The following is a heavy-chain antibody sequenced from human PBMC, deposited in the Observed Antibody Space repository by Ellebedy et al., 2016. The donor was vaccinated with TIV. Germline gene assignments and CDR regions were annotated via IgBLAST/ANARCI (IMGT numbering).Heavy chain of an antibody. CDR3: ARGKGRYCSGGSCYPLVAFDI. Sequence: AASVKVSCKASGYTFTSYYMHWVRQAPGQGLEWMGIINPSGGSTSYAQKFQGRVTMTRDTSTSTVYMELSSMRSEDTAVYYCARGKGRYCSGGSCYPLVAFDIWGQGTMVTVSS. V-gene: IGHV1-46*01. CDR1: GYTFTSYY. J-gene: IGHJ3*02. D-gene: IGHD2-15*01. CDR2: INPSGGST.